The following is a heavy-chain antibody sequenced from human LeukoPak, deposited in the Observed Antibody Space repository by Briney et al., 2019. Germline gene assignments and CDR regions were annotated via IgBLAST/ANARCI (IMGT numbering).Heavy chain of an antibody. D-gene: IGHD4-23*01. CDR3: ARGSGSTTVVDY. Sequence: GGSLRLSCAASGFTFSSYEMNWVRQAPGKGLEWVSYISSSGSTIYYADSVKGRFTISRDNAKNSLYLQMNSLRAEDTAVYYCARGSGSTTVVDYWGQGTLVTVSS. CDR2: ISSSGSTI. J-gene: IGHJ4*02. CDR1: GFTFSSYE. V-gene: IGHV3-48*03.